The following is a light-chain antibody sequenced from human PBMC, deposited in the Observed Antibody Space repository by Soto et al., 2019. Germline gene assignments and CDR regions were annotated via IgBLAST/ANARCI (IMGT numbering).Light chain of an antibody. V-gene: IGLV2-14*01. J-gene: IGLJ1*01. CDR2: DVN. Sequence: QSALAQPASVSGSPGQSITISCTGTSSDVGGYDYASWYQQHPGKAPQLMMYDVNNRPSGVSNRFSGSKSGNTASLTISRPQAEHEADYYCSSYTSSSTLVFGTGTKVTVL. CDR1: SSDVGGYDY. CDR3: SSYTSSSTLV.